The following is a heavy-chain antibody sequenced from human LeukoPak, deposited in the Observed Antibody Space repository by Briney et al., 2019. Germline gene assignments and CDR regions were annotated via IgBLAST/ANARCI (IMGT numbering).Heavy chain of an antibody. CDR1: GFTFGDYA. Sequence: GGSLRLSCTASGFTFGDYAMSWFRQAPGKGLEWVGFIRSKAYGGTTEYAASVKGRFTISRDDSKSIAYLHMNSLKTEDTAVYYCTRAGIVVVIGSIDYWGQGTLVTVSS. D-gene: IGHD3-22*01. CDR3: TRAGIVVVIGSIDY. CDR2: IRSKAYGGTT. V-gene: IGHV3-49*03. J-gene: IGHJ4*02.